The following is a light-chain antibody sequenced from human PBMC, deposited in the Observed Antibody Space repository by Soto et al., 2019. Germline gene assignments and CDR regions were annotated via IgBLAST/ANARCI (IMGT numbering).Light chain of an antibody. Sequence: EIVMTQSPATLSVSPGERATLSCRASQSVSSNLAWYQQKPGQAPRLLIYGASTRATGIPARFSGSGSGTEFTLTISSLLSADFAVYYCKQYNNWPRTFGQGTKVDIK. CDR2: GAS. J-gene: IGKJ1*01. CDR1: QSVSSN. V-gene: IGKV3-15*01. CDR3: KQYNNWPRT.